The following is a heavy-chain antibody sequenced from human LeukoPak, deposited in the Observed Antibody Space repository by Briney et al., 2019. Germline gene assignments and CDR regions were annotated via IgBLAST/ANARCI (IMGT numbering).Heavy chain of an antibody. J-gene: IGHJ6*02. CDR3: ARHYGSGTSYYYYGLDV. CDR2: IYSGGST. V-gene: IGHV3-66*04. Sequence: PGDSLRLSCAASGFTVSSNYMSWVRQAPGKGLEWVSVIYSGGSTYFVDSVKGRFTLSRDDSENTLYLQMNTLRAEDTAVYYCARHYGSGTSYYYYGLDVWGQGTTVTVSS. D-gene: IGHD3-10*01. CDR1: GFTVSSNY.